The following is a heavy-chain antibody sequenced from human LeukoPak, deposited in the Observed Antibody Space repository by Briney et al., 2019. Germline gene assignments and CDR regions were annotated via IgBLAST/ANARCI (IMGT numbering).Heavy chain of an antibody. CDR2: IYYSGST. CDR1: GGSISSSSYY. V-gene: IGHV4-61*01. J-gene: IGHJ2*01. D-gene: IGHD3-22*01. CDR3: ARDSSYYYDSSLDNWYFGL. Sequence: SETLSLTCTVSGGSISSSSYYWSWIRQPPGKGQEWIGYIYYSGSTNYNPSLKSRVTISVDTSKNQFSLKLSSVTAADTAVYYCARDSSYYYDSSLDNWYFGLWGRGTLVTVSS.